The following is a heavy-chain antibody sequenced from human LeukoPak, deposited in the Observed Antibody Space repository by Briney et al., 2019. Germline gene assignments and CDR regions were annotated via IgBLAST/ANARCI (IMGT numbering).Heavy chain of an antibody. Sequence: ASVKVACKASVYTFTSYYMYWVRQAPGQGLEWMGWINPNSGGTNYAQKFQGRVTMTRDTSISTAYMELSRLRSDDTAVYYCARSTSGSYYWFDPWGQGTLVTVSS. CDR2: INPNSGGT. D-gene: IGHD1-26*01. V-gene: IGHV1-2*02. CDR3: ARSTSGSYYWFDP. J-gene: IGHJ5*02. CDR1: VYTFTSYY.